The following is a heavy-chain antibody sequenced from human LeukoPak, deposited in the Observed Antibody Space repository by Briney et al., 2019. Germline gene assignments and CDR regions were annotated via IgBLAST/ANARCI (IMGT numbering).Heavy chain of an antibody. J-gene: IGHJ4*02. CDR2: ISYDGKND. V-gene: IGHV3-30*04. Sequence: PGRSLRLSCAASGFTFSSYAMHWVRQAPGKGLEWVAVISYDGKNDYHADSVKGRFTISRDNSKNTLYLQMNSLRAEDTAVYYCAKDRGLYDGSTEFDYWGQGTLVTVSS. CDR3: AKDRGLYDGSTEFDY. CDR1: GFTFSSYA. D-gene: IGHD3-10*01.